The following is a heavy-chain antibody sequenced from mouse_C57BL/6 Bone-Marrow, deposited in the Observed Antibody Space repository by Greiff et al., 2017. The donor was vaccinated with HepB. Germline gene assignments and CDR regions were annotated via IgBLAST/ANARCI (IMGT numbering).Heavy chain of an antibody. CDR2: IDPETGGT. CDR1: GYTFTDYE. CDR3: TRRIYYDYDEYYFDY. Sequence: VQLVESGAELVRPGASVTLSCKASGYTFTDYEMHWVKQTPVHGLEWIGAIDPETGGTAYNQKFKGKAILTADKSSSTAYMELRSLTSEDSAVYYCTRRIYYDYDEYYFDYWGQGTTLTVSS. J-gene: IGHJ2*01. D-gene: IGHD2-4*01. V-gene: IGHV1-15*01.